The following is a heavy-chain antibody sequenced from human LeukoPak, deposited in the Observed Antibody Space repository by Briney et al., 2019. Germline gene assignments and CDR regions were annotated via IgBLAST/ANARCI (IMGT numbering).Heavy chain of an antibody. CDR3: ARDPPNYYGSGSRYFDY. CDR2: IPYDGSQN. D-gene: IGHD3-10*01. CDR1: DFPFIGYT. V-gene: IGHV3-30*04. Sequence: GGSLRLSCAASDFPFIGYTMHWVRQAPGKGLEWVAGIPYDGSQNSYADSVKGRFTISRDNAKNSLYLQMNSLRAEDTAVYYCARDPPNYYGSGSRYFDYWGQGTLVTVSS. J-gene: IGHJ4*02.